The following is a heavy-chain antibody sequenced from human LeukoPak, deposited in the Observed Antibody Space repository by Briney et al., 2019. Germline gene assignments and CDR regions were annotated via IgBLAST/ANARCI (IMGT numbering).Heavy chain of an antibody. D-gene: IGHD2-15*01. J-gene: IGHJ4*02. CDR3: AKGASGYSSGWYVDY. V-gene: IGHV3-7*03. CDR1: GFNFGEFW. CDR2: IKEDGSES. Sequence: GGSLRLSCAASGFNFGEFWMAWVRQTPGMGLEWVADIKEDGSESFYVDSVKGRFTISRDNSKNMLYLQMNSLRAEDTAVYYCAKGASGYSSGWYVDYWGQGALVTVFS.